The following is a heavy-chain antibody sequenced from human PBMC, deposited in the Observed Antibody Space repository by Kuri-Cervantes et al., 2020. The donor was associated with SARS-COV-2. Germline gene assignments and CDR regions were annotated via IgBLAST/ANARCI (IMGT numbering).Heavy chain of an antibody. CDR3: ARDRQRDFDQ. CDR1: GGTFTSYA. D-gene: IGHD6-25*01. Sequence: SCKASGGTFTSYAMHWVRQAPGKGLEWVTLISYDGINKFYADSVRGRFTISRDNSKNTLYLQMNSLRPEDTAVYYCARDRQRDFDQWGQGTLVTVSS. V-gene: IGHV3-30-3*01. J-gene: IGHJ4*02. CDR2: ISYDGINK.